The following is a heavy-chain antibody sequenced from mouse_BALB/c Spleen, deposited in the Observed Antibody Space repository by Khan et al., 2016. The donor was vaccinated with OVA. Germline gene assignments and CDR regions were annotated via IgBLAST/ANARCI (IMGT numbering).Heavy chain of an antibody. CDR1: GFNIKDTY. D-gene: IGHD4-1*01. CDR2: IDPASDYT. Sequence: VQLKQSGAELVKPGASVKLSCTASGFNIKDTYMHWVKQRPEQGLEWIGRIDPASDYTQYDPKFQGKATITADTSSNTAYLQFSSLTSEDTAVYYCAPLTGTFDYWGKGTTLTVSS. J-gene: IGHJ2*01. V-gene: IGHV14-3*02. CDR3: APLTGTFDY.